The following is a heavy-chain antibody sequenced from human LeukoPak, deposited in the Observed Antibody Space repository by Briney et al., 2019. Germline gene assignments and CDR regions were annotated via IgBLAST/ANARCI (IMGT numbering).Heavy chain of an antibody. J-gene: IGHJ4*02. CDR3: ARDRAWNYFDY. CDR2: ISPTGSTT. Sequence: GGSLRLSCTASGFSFSGHWMHWARQLPGKGLVWVSRISPTGSTTSYADSVKGRFTVSRDNAKNTLYLQVNNLRAEDTAVYYCARDRAWNYFDYWGQGTLVTVSS. V-gene: IGHV3-74*01. D-gene: IGHD3-3*01. CDR1: GFSFSGHW.